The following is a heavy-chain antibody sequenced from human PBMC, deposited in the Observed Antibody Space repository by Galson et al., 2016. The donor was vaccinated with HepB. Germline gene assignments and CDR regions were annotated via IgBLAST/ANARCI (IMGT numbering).Heavy chain of an antibody. V-gene: IGHV5-51*01. D-gene: IGHD3-16*01. CDR3: ARRLTHDSKIWEIDY. CDR1: GYSFTDYW. J-gene: IGHJ4*02. Sequence: QSGAEVKKPGESLRISCKGSGYSFTDYWIGWVRQMPGKGLEWMGIIYPGDSHTRYSPSFQGQVTISADKSISTAYLQWSSLKASDTAIYYCARRLTHDSKIWEIDYWGQGTLGTVSS. CDR2: IYPGDSHT.